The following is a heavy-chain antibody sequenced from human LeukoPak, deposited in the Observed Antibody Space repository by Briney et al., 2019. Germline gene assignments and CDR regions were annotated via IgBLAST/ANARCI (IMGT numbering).Heavy chain of an antibody. Sequence: PSETLSLTCTVSGGSISSYYWSWIRQPPGKGLEWIGYIYYSGRTNYNPSLKSRVTISVDTSKNQFSLKLSSVTAADTAVYYCARRSGWAKIDYWGQGTLVTVSS. CDR2: IYYSGRT. V-gene: IGHV4-59*01. J-gene: IGHJ4*02. D-gene: IGHD6-19*01. CDR1: GGSISSYY. CDR3: ARRSGWAKIDY.